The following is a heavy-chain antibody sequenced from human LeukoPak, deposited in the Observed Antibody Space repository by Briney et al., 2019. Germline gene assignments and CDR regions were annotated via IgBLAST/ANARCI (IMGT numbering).Heavy chain of an antibody. CDR2: INSDGINT. J-gene: IGHJ5*02. CDR3: ARECYGDYLYWFDP. V-gene: IGHV3-74*01. D-gene: IGHD4-17*01. CDR1: GFTFSNYW. Sequence: GGSLRLSCAASGFTFSNYWMHWVRQAPGKGLVWVSRINSDGINTSYADSVKGRFTISRDNAKNSLYLQMNSLRAEDTAVYYCARECYGDYLYWFDPWGQGTLVTVSS.